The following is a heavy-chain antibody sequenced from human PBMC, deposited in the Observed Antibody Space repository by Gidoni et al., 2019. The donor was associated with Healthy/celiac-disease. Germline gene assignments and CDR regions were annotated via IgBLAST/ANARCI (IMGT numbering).Heavy chain of an antibody. CDR1: AGSTSSSY. CDR2: IYCSGST. J-gene: IGHJ6*02. Sequence: QVQLQESGPGLVKPSETLSLTCTVTAGSTSSSYSSWLRQPPGKGLEWIGYIYCSGSTNYNPALKSRVTISVDTSKNQFSLKLSSVTAADTAVYYCARVDTAMVSEYYYGMDVWGQGTTVTVSS. CDR3: ARVDTAMVSEYYYGMDV. V-gene: IGHV4-59*08. D-gene: IGHD5-18*01.